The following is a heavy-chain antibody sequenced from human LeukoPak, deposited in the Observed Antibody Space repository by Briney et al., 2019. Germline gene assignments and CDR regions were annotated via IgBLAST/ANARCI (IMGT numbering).Heavy chain of an antibody. D-gene: IGHD6-13*01. Sequence: PGGSLRLSCAASGFTFSSYAMSWVRQAPGKGLECVSVISWNSGSIGYADSVKGRFTISRDNAKNSLYLQMNSLRAEDPVLYYCAKDKESSSWYIYKSLDYWGQGTLVTVSS. J-gene: IGHJ4*02. V-gene: IGHV3-9*01. CDR3: AKDKESSSWYIYKSLDY. CDR2: ISWNSGSI. CDR1: GFTFSSYA.